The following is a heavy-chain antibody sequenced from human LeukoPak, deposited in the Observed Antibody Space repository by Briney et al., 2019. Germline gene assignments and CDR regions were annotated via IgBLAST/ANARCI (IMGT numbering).Heavy chain of an antibody. Sequence: GGSLRLSCAASGFTFSSYAMSWVRQAPGKGLEWVSAISGSGGSTYYADSVKGRFTISRDNSKNTLYPQMNSLRAEDTAVYYCAKDGFDIVVVVAATPIYFDYWGQGTLVTVSS. V-gene: IGHV3-23*01. CDR2: ISGSGGST. CDR3: AKDGFDIVVVVAATPIYFDY. CDR1: GFTFSSYA. J-gene: IGHJ4*02. D-gene: IGHD2-15*01.